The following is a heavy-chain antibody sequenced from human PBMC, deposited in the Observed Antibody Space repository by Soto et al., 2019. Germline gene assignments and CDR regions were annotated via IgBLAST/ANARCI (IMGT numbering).Heavy chain of an antibody. Sequence: TLSLTCTVSGGSISSGGYYWSWIRQHPGKGLEWIGYIYYSGFTYYNPSLKSRVTISADTPKNQLSLKLRSVTAADTAVYYCARWGSGWYNFDFWGQGILVTVSS. CDR2: IYYSGFT. D-gene: IGHD3-16*01. CDR3: ARWGSGWYNFDF. J-gene: IGHJ4*02. V-gene: IGHV4-31*03. CDR1: GGSISSGGYY.